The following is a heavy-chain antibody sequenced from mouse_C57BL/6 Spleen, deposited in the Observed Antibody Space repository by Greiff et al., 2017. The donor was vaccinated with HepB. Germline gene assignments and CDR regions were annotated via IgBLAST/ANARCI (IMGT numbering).Heavy chain of an antibody. CDR3: TTAYYYGSSSYYAMDY. V-gene: IGHV14-1*01. J-gene: IGHJ4*01. D-gene: IGHD1-1*01. CDR2: IDPEDGDT. Sequence: EVQLQQSGAELVRPGASVKLSCTASGFNIKDYYMHWVKQRPEQGLEWIGRIDPEDGDTEYAPKFQGKATMTADTSSNTAYLQLSSLTSEDTAVYYCTTAYYYGSSSYYAMDYWGQGTSVTVSS. CDR1: GFNIKDYY.